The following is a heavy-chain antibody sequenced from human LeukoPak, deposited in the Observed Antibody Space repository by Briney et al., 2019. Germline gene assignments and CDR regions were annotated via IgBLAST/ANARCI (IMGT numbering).Heavy chain of an antibody. J-gene: IGHJ3*02. CDR2: IYPGDSDA. CDR3: ARHLYGSGSFLSAFDI. D-gene: IGHD3-10*01. CDR1: GYSFTSYW. Sequence: GESLKISCKGSGYSFTSYWIGWVRQMPGKGLEWMGIIYPGDSDARYSPSFQGQATISADKSISTAYLQWSSLKASDTAMYYCARHLYGSGSFLSAFDIWGQGTMVTVSS. V-gene: IGHV5-51*01.